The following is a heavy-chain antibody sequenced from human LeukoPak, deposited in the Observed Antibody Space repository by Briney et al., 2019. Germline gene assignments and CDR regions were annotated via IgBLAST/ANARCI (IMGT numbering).Heavy chain of an antibody. J-gene: IGHJ6*01. CDR2: ISYSGGT. CDR1: GVSISSDGYY. CDR3: AEDRGLVGERYSYQFYGMDV. Sequence: SQTLSLTCTVSGVSISSDGYYWSWVRQHPEKGLVWIGYISYSGGTLYNPSLKSRVAISIDTSKNQFSLRLRSVTAPDTAVYYCAEDRGLVGERYSYQFYGMDVWGQGTAVTVSS. D-gene: IGHD3-9*01. V-gene: IGHV4-31*03.